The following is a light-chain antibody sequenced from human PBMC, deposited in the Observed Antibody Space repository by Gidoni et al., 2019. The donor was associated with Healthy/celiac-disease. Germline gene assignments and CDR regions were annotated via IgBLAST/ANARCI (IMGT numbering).Light chain of an antibody. CDR2: GAS. J-gene: IGKJ4*01. CDR3: QQYGSSPGVT. CDR1: QSVSSSY. V-gene: IGKV3-20*01. Sequence: EIALTQSPGTLSLSPGGRATLACRASQSVSSSYLAWYQQKPGQAPRLLIYGASSRATGIPDRCSGSGSWTDFTLTISRLEPDDVAVYYCQQYGSSPGVTFGGGTKVEIK.